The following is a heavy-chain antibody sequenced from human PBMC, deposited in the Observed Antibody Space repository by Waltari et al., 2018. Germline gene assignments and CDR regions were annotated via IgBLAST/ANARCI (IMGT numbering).Heavy chain of an antibody. CDR3: ARGGGGDWEWFDP. J-gene: IGHJ5*02. CDR1: GGSISGFY. D-gene: IGHD2-21*02. Sequence: QVQLQESGQSLLKPSETLSLICTVSGGSISGFYWSWVRQPPGKGLDWIDYIYYTGSTNFNPSLKSRVTMSVDTSKNQFSLKLSSVTAADTAFYYCARGGGGDWEWFDPWGQGTLVTVSS. CDR2: IYYTGST. V-gene: IGHV4-59*01.